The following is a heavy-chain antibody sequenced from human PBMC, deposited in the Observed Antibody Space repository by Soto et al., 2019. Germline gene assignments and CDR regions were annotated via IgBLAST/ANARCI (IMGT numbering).Heavy chain of an antibody. Sequence: VQLVESGGGVVQPGRSLRLSCAASGFTFSSYAMHWVRQAPGKGLEWVAVISYDGSNKYYADSVKGRFTISRDNSKNTLYLQMNSLRAEDTAVYYCARDLGYCSGGTCYSPFDYWGQGTLVTVSS. V-gene: IGHV3-30-3*01. J-gene: IGHJ4*02. CDR1: GFTFSSYA. CDR2: ISYDGSNK. CDR3: ARDLGYCSGGTCYSPFDY. D-gene: IGHD2-15*01.